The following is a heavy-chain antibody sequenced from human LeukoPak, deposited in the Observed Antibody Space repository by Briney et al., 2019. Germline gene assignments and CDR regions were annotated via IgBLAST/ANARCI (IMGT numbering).Heavy chain of an antibody. Sequence: SETLSLTCAVYGGSFSDYSWSWIRQPPGKGLEWIGEINHSGSTNYNPSLKSRVTISVDTSKNQFSLKLSSVTAADTAVYYCARLTKRTRNYSISYYYYYYMDVWGKGTTVTVSS. D-gene: IGHD4-11*01. V-gene: IGHV4-34*01. CDR2: INHSGST. CDR1: GGSFSDYS. J-gene: IGHJ6*03. CDR3: ARLTKRTRNYSISYYYYYYMDV.